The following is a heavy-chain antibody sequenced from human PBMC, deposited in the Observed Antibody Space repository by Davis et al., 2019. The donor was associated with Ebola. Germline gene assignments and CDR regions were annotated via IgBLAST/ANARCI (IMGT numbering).Heavy chain of an antibody. CDR3: ACRDYDDLEIDF. J-gene: IGHJ4*02. CDR2: ISFDGNNR. Sequence: GESLKISCAASGFSFSSYAITWFRQASGKGLDWVSVISFDGNNRFYADSVRGRFTNSRDNSEKMAYLQMDSLRLDDTAVYYCACRDYDDLEIDFWGQGTLVTVSS. CDR1: GFSFSSYA. V-gene: IGHV3-30-3*01. D-gene: IGHD4-17*01.